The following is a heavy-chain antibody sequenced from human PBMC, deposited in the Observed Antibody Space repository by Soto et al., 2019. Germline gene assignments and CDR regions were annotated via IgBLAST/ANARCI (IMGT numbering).Heavy chain of an antibody. CDR2: ISAYNGNT. CDR1: GYTFTSYG. CDR3: ARDEWSGYLMGDAFEI. V-gene: IGHV1-18*01. Sequence: GASVKVSCKASGYTFTSYGISWVRQAPGQGLEWMGWISAYNGNTNYAQKLQGRVTMTTDTSTSTAYMELRSLRSDDTAVYYCARDEWSGYLMGDAFEIWGQGTMVTVSS. J-gene: IGHJ3*02. D-gene: IGHD3-3*01.